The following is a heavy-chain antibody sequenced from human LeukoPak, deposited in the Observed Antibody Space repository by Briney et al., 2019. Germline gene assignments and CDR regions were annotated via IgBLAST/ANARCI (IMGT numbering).Heavy chain of an antibody. D-gene: IGHD3-10*01. CDR2: IKQDGSEK. CDR3: ARGFRGANWFDP. V-gene: IGHV3-7*04. Sequence: PGRSLRLSCAASGFTFSSYWMTWVRQAPGRGLEWVANIKQDGSEKYYLDSVKGRFTISRDNANNSLYLQMNSLRGEDTAVYYCARGFRGANWFDPWGQGTLVTVSS. J-gene: IGHJ5*02. CDR1: GFTFSSYW.